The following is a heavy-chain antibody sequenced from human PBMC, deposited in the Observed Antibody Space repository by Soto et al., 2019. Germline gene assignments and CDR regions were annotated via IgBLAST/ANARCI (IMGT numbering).Heavy chain of an antibody. CDR3: ARDRGYR. J-gene: IGHJ3*01. Sequence: QLVESGGGLVQPGGSLRLSCAASGFSVSNNYMKWVRKAPGKGLEWVSLIYSGGSTYYADSVKGRFTISRDNSKNTLFLQMNSLRVEDTAVYYCARDRGYRWGQGTMVTVSS. D-gene: IGHD5-12*01. V-gene: IGHV3-66*01. CDR2: IYSGGST. CDR1: GFSVSNNY.